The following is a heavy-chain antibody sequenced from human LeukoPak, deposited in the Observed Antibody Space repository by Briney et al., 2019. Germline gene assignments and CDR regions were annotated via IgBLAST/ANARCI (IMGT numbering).Heavy chain of an antibody. CDR3: AKRKMYDILTGYYFGMDV. CDR2: ISDGGGST. V-gene: IGHV3-23*01. CDR1: GFTFSSYA. J-gene: IGHJ6*02. D-gene: IGHD3-9*01. Sequence: GGSLRLSCAASGFTFSSYAMSWVRQAPGKGLEWVAAISDGGGSTYYADSVKGRFTISRDNSKNTLYLQMNSLRAEDTAVYYCAKRKMYDILTGYYFGMDVWGQGTTVTVSS.